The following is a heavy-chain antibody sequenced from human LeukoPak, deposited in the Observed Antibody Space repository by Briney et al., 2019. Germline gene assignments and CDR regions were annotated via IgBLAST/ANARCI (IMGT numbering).Heavy chain of an antibody. CDR3: ARDSQADSSGYDLDY. V-gene: IGHV3-30-3*01. D-gene: IGHD3-22*01. CDR1: GFTFSSYA. Sequence: PGRSLSLSCAASGFTFSSYAMHWVRQAPGKGLEWVAVISYDGSNKYYADSVKGRFTISRDNSKNTLYLQMNSLRAEDTAVYYCARDSQADSSGYDLDYWGQGTLVTVSS. J-gene: IGHJ4*02. CDR2: ISYDGSNK.